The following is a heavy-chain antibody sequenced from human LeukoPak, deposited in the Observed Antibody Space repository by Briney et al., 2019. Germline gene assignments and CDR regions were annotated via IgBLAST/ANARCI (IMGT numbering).Heavy chain of an antibody. CDR2: ISSSSIYI. V-gene: IGHV3-21*01. D-gene: IGHD6-19*01. CDR1: GGSFSNYY. J-gene: IGHJ3*02. Sequence: PSETLSLTCAVYGGSFSNYYWTWIRQPPGKGLEWVSSISSSSIYIYYADSVKGRFTISRDNAKKSVHLQMNSLRAEDTAVYYCARGASVVAGSDNAFDIWGQGTMVTVSS. CDR3: ARGASVVAGSDNAFDI.